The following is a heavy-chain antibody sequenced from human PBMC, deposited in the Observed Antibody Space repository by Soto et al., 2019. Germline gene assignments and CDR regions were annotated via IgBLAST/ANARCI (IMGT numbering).Heavy chain of an antibody. CDR2: ISYDGSNK. CDR3: AKADGDYVG. V-gene: IGHV3-30*18. J-gene: IGHJ4*02. D-gene: IGHD4-17*01. Sequence: GWSLRLSCAASGFTFSSYGMHLVRQAPGKGLEWVAFISYDGSNKYYADSVKGRFTISRDNSKNTLYLQMNSLRAEDTAVYYCAKADGDYVGWGKGTLVTVSS. CDR1: GFTFSSYG.